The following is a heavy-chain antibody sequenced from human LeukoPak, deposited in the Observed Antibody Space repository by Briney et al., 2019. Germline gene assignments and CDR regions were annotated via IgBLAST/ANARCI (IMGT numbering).Heavy chain of an antibody. CDR1: GVTFGVDA. J-gene: IGHJ4*02. CDR2: IRIKAYGGTT. Sequence: GGTLRLSCTASGVTFGVDAMSWVRGAPGGGVEWGGFIRIKAYGGTTEYASSVKRRFTISRDDSNTIAFLQTKSQKTEDPTVYYSTIRPSYYYSDSSGASDYWGQGTLVTVSS. V-gene: IGHV3-49*04. CDR3: TIRPSYYYSDSSGASDY. D-gene: IGHD3-22*01.